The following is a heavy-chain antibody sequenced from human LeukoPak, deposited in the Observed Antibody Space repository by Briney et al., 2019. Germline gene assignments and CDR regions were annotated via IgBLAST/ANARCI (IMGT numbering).Heavy chain of an antibody. D-gene: IGHD4-17*01. CDR3: ARDTVTTYYNWFDP. V-gene: IGHV1-69*04. CDR2: IIPIFGIA. J-gene: IGHJ5*02. CDR1: GGTFSSYA. Sequence: VASVKVFCKASGGTFSSYAISWVRQAPGQGLEWMGRIIPIFGIANYAQKFQGRVTITADKSTSTAYMELSSLRSEDTVVYYCARDTVTTYYNWFDPWGQGTLVTVSS.